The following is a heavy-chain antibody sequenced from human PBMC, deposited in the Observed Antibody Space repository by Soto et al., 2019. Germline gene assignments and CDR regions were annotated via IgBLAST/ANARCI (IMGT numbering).Heavy chain of an antibody. CDR1: GYSFTSYW. CDR2: IYPGDSDT. J-gene: IGHJ6*02. V-gene: IGHV5-51*01. D-gene: IGHD6-19*01. Sequence: RGESLKISCKGSGYSFTSYWIGWVRQMPGKGLEWMGIIYPGDSDTRYSPSFQGQVTISADKSISTAYLQWSSLKASDTAMYYCARQYSSGWWNYYYGMDVWGQGTTVTVSS. CDR3: ARQYSSGWWNYYYGMDV.